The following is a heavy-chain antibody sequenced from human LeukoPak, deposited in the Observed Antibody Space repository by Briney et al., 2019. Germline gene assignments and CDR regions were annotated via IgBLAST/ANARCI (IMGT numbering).Heavy chain of an antibody. J-gene: IGHJ5*02. V-gene: IGHV4-30-2*01. CDR1: GGSISSGGYS. CDR2: IYHSGST. D-gene: IGHD3-3*01. Sequence: SQTLSLTCAVSGGSISSGGYSWSWIRQPPGKSLEWIAYIYHSGSTYYNPSLKSRVTISVDRSKNQFSLKLSSVTAADTAVYYCARRTIFGVGAGAENWFDPWGQGTLVSVSS. CDR3: ARRTIFGVGAGAENWFDP.